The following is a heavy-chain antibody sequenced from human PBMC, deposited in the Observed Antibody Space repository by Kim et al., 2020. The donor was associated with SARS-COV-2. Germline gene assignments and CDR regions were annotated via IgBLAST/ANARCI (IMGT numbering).Heavy chain of an antibody. D-gene: IGHD2-15*01. V-gene: IGHV4-4*07. J-gene: IGHJ4*02. CDR3: ARDLVGWYYFDY. Sequence: NYNPSLKSRVTMSVDTSKNQFSLKLSSVTAADTAVYYCARDLVGWYYFDYWGQGTLVTVSS.